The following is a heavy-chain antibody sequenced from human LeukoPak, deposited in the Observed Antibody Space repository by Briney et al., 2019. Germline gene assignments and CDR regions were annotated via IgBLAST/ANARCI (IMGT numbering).Heavy chain of an antibody. Sequence: PGGSLRPSCAASGFTFSSYGMSWVRQAPGKGLEWVSAISGGGGSTYYADSVKGRFTISRDNSKNTLYLQMNSLRAEDTAVYYCAKDRNYYDSSGYYYGDYWGQGTLVTVSS. J-gene: IGHJ4*02. V-gene: IGHV3-23*01. D-gene: IGHD3-22*01. CDR1: GFTFSSYG. CDR3: AKDRNYYDSSGYYYGDY. CDR2: ISGGGGST.